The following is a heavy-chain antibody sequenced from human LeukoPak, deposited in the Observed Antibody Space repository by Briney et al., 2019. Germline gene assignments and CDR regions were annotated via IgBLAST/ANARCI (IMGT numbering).Heavy chain of an antibody. J-gene: IGHJ4*02. Sequence: ASVKVSCRASGYTFTSYGISWVRQAPGQGLEWMGWVSAYNGNTNYAQKFQGRVTMTTDTPTSTVYMELRSLRSDDTAVYYCGRHDGGSGWPWLGIDYWGQGTLVTVSS. CDR1: GYTFTSYG. V-gene: IGHV1-18*01. D-gene: IGHD6-25*01. CDR2: VSAYNGNT. CDR3: GRHDGGSGWPWLGIDY.